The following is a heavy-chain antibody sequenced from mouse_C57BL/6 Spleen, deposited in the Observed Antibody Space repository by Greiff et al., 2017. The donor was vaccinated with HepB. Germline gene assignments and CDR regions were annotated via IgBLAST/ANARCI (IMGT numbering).Heavy chain of an antibody. CDR3: TRGFYYGRDYAMDY. D-gene: IGHD1-1*01. CDR1: GYTFTDYE. Sequence: QVQLQQSGAELVRPGASVTLSCKASGYTFTDYEMHWVKQTPVHGLEWIGAIDPETGGTAYNQKFKGKAILTADKSSSTAYMELRSLTSEDSAVYYCTRGFYYGRDYAMDYWGQGTSVTVSS. V-gene: IGHV1-15*01. J-gene: IGHJ4*01. CDR2: IDPETGGT.